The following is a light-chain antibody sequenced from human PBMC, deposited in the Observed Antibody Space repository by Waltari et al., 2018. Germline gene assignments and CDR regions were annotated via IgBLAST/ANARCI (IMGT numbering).Light chain of an antibody. CDR3: QQRSKWFT. CDR1: QCVSSY. V-gene: IGKV3-11*01. J-gene: IGKJ4*01. CDR2: DAS. Sequence: LSCRASQCVSSYLAWYQQKPGQSPSVLIYDASKRATGIPARFTGSGSGTHFTLTISSLEPEDFAVYYCQQRSKWFTFGGGTKVEIK.